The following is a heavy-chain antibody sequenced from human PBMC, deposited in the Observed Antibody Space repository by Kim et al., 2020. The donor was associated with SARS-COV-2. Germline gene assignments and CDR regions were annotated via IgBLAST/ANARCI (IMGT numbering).Heavy chain of an antibody. D-gene: IGHD4-17*01. CDR3: AKDRFYGDTYFAN. V-gene: IGHV3-23*01. Sequence: GGSLRLSCSASGLTFHDHAMSWVSQAPGKGLEWVAAISGDIGTTYYADSVKGRFTISRDNSKNMLYLQMNSLRAEDTAVYYCAKDRFYGDTYFANCGQGTLVTVSS. J-gene: IGHJ4*02. CDR2: ISGDIGTT. CDR1: GLTFHDHA.